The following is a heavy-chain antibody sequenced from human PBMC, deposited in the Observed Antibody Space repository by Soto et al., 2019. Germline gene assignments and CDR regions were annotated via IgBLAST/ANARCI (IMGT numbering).Heavy chain of an antibody. Sequence: QVQLVESGGGVVQPGRSLRVSCAASGFTFSHYAMHWVRQAPGKGLEWVAVVSYDGTKQFYADSVKGRFTISRDSSKSTRYLQMNNLRDEDTAVYYCARDRVDYYDSSGYYNFDFWCQGTLVTVSS. CDR2: VSYDGTKQ. D-gene: IGHD3-22*01. CDR3: ARDRVDYYDSSGYYNFDF. V-gene: IGHV3-30-3*01. J-gene: IGHJ4*02. CDR1: GFTFSHYA.